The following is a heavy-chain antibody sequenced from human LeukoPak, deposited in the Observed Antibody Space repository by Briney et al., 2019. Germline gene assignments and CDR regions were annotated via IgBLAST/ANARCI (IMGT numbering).Heavy chain of an antibody. D-gene: IGHD4-11*01. CDR2: IYYSGST. Sequence: SETLSLTCTVSGGSISSSSYYWGWIRQPPGKGLEWIGSIYYSGSTYYNPSLKSRVTISVDTSKNQFSLKLSSVTAADTAVYYCAREGGLIHSNYEGNWFDPWGQGTLVTVSS. V-gene: IGHV4-39*07. CDR1: GGSISSSSYY. J-gene: IGHJ5*02. CDR3: AREGGLIHSNYEGNWFDP.